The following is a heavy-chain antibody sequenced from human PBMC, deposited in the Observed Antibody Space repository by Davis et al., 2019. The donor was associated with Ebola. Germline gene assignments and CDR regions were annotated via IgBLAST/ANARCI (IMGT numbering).Heavy chain of an antibody. V-gene: IGHV3-23*01. CDR1: GFTFSSYA. CDR2: ISGSGGST. Sequence: GESLKISCAASGFTFSSYAMSWVRQAPGKELEWVSAISGSGGSTCYADSVKGRFTISRDNSKNTLYLQMNSLRAEDTAVYYCARGTYEILTGYFDYWGQGTLVTVSS. D-gene: IGHD3-9*01. J-gene: IGHJ4*01. CDR3: ARGTYEILTGYFDY.